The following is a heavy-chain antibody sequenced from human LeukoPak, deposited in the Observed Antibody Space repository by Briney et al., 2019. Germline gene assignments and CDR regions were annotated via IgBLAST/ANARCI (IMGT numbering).Heavy chain of an antibody. CDR2: FYYSGST. D-gene: IGHD1-26*01. V-gene: IGHV4-59*01. CDR1: GGSISRYY. Sequence: SETLSLTCTVSGGSISRYYWSWIPQPPGKGLEWIGYFYYSGSTNYNPSLKSRVTISVDTSKNQFSLKLSSVTAADTAVYYCARDRAHSGSYSNWFDPWGQGTLVTVSS. CDR3: ARDRAHSGSYSNWFDP. J-gene: IGHJ5*02.